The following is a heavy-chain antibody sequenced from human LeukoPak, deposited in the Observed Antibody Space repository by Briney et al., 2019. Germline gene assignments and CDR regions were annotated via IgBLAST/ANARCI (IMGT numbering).Heavy chain of an antibody. D-gene: IGHD6-13*01. Sequence: PGGSLRLSCAASGLTFSNYAMSWVRQAPGKGLEWVSGISGSGGSIYYTDSVKGRFTISRDNSKNTLYLQMNSLRAEDTAIYYCAKPARVGAVDYWGQGTLVTVSS. CDR1: GLTFSNYA. J-gene: IGHJ4*02. CDR3: AKPARVGAVDY. V-gene: IGHV3-23*01. CDR2: ISGSGGSI.